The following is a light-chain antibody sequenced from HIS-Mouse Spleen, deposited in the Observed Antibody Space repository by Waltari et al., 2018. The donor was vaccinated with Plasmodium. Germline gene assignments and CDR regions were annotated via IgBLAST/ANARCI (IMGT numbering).Light chain of an antibody. CDR2: YYSDSDK. CDR1: SDINVGSYN. V-gene: IGLV5-37*01. Sequence: QPVLTQPPSSSASPGESARLTCTFPSDINVGSYNIYWYQQKPGSPPRYLLYYYSDSDKGQGSEVPSRFSGAKMASAITGILRISGRQGEDEADYYCMIWPSNASGVFGGGAKLTVL. CDR3: MIWPSNASGV. J-gene: IGLJ3*02.